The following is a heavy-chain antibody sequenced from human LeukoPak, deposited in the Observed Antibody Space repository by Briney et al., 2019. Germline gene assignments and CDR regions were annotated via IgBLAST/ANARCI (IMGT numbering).Heavy chain of an antibody. CDR2: ISDDGNRK. V-gene: IGHV3-30*18. Sequence: PGGSLRLSCAAAGFTFSRYGMHCVRQAPGKGVEWVAAISDDGNRKYYADSVKGRFTISRDDSKSTVSLQMNSLRAEDTAVYYCAKWSGDSGDYRIVYWGQGTLVTVSS. D-gene: IGHD4-17*01. CDR1: GFTFSRYG. J-gene: IGHJ4*02. CDR3: AKWSGDSGDYRIVY.